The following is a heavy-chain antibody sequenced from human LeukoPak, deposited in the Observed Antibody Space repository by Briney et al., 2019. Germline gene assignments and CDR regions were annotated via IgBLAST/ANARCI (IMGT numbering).Heavy chain of an antibody. CDR2: ISGSGGST. D-gene: IGHD5-18*01. Sequence: GGSLRLSCAASGFTFSSYAMSWVRQAPGKGLEWVSAISGSGGSTYYADSVKGRFTISRDNAKNSLYLQMNSLRADDTALYYCAKDTRGYSYGSYFDYWGQGTLVTVSS. CDR1: GFTFSSYA. J-gene: IGHJ4*02. CDR3: AKDTRGYSYGSYFDY. V-gene: IGHV3-23*01.